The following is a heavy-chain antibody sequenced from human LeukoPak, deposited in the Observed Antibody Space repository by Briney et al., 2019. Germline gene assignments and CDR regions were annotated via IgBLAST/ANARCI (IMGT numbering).Heavy chain of an antibody. D-gene: IGHD6-13*01. V-gene: IGHV1-46*01. CDR2: IDPRGGST. CDR1: GYTFTNYY. Sequence: ASVKVSCKASGYTFTNYYMHWVRQAPGQGLEWMGVIDPRGGSTTYAQKVQGRFTMTRDTSTSTVYMELRSLNSEGTAVYYCARSHSSWYCFDPWGQGTLVTASS. CDR3: ARSHSSWYCFDP. J-gene: IGHJ5*02.